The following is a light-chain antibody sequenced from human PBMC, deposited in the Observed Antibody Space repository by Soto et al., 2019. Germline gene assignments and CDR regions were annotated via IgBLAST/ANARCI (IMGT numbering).Light chain of an antibody. Sequence: QSALTQPRSVSGSPGQSVTISCTGNGSDVGGYNYVSWYQQYPGKAPKFVIYDVNKRPSGVPDRFSGSKSGNTASLTISGLQAEDEADYYCCSYTGTYTWVFGGGTKVTVL. CDR3: CSYTGTYTWV. J-gene: IGLJ3*02. V-gene: IGLV2-11*01. CDR2: DVN. CDR1: GSDVGGYNY.